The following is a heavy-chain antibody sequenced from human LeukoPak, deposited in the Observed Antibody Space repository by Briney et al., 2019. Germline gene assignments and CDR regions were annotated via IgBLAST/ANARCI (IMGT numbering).Heavy chain of an antibody. CDR2: IWYNGSNK. Sequence: GGSLRLSCAASGFTFSSYGMHWVRQAPGKGLEWVAVIWYNGSNKYYADSVKGRFTISRDNSKNTLYLQMNSLRAEDTAVYYCAKEGQDIVVVPAANYYYYYMDVWGKGTTVTVSS. D-gene: IGHD2-2*01. CDR3: AKEGQDIVVVPAANYYYYYMDV. V-gene: IGHV3-33*06. CDR1: GFTFSSYG. J-gene: IGHJ6*03.